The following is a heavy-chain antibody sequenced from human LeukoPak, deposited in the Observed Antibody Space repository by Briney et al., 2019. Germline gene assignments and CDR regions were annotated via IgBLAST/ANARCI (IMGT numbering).Heavy chain of an antibody. CDR1: GFTFSSCA. D-gene: IGHD1-26*01. Sequence: GRSLTLSCAASGFTFSSCAMSWVSQAPGEGLEWVSAISGSGGSTYYADSVKGRFTISRDNSKNTLYLQMNSLRAEDTAVYYCAKAGSGSYTFDYWGQGTLVTVSS. V-gene: IGHV3-23*01. CDR2: ISGSGGST. CDR3: AKAGSGSYTFDY. J-gene: IGHJ4*02.